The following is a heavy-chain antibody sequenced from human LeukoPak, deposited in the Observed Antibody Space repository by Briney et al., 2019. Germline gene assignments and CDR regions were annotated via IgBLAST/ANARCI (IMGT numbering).Heavy chain of an antibody. CDR2: IGKAGDT. J-gene: IGHJ6*02. CDR3: VRDPSGWGMDV. V-gene: IGHV3-13*04. CDR1: GFSLSSYD. Sequence: GGSLRLSCVASGFSLSSYDMHWVRQGTGKGLEWVSDIGKAGDTWYADSVKGRFTISRENAKNSLYLQMNGLRAGDTAVYYCVRDPSGWGMDVWGQGTTVTVSS.